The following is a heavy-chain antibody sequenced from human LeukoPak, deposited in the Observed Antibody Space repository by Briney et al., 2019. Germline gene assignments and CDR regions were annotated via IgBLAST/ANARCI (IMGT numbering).Heavy chain of an antibody. CDR1: GFTFTNYA. CDR3: TRVLYSSTWSPYS. Sequence: PGKSVRLSCAASGFTFTNYAMHWVRQAPGKGLEWVAVISNDGNNEFYADSVKGRFTISRDSSKNTLYLQLGSLRAEDTALYYCTRVLYSSTWSPYSWGQGTLVTVSS. J-gene: IGHJ5*02. V-gene: IGHV3-30*04. D-gene: IGHD6-13*01. CDR2: ISNDGNNE.